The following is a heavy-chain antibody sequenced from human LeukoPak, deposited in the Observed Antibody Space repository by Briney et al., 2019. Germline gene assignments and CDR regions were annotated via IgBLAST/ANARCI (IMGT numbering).Heavy chain of an antibody. CDR2: INPKSGGT. CDR3: ARQYYGSGSYYNVFDP. Sequence: ASVKVSCKASGYTFTGYYIHWVRQAPGQGLEWMGWINPKSGGTNYAQKFQGRVTMTRDTSISTAYMELSRLRSDDTAVYYCARQYYGSGSYYNVFDPWGQGTLVTVSS. V-gene: IGHV1-2*02. D-gene: IGHD3-10*01. J-gene: IGHJ5*02. CDR1: GYTFTGYY.